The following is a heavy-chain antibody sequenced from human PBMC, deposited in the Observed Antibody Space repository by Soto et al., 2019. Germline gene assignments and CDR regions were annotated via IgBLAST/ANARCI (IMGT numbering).Heavy chain of an antibody. D-gene: IGHD3-16*01. Sequence: QVKLVQSGPEIKKPGSSVKVSCKDSGGTSRNYVISWVRQAAGQGLEWMGGSITILGTPTYAQKFQGRVTITADDSTSAAYMELRRRRSEDTAVYYCARDYPSSYNDDSTNYGYFDFWGLGTLVTVSS. CDR3: ARDYPSSYNDDSTNYGYFDF. V-gene: IGHV1-69*12. J-gene: IGHJ4*02. CDR2: SITILGTP. CDR1: GGTSRNYV.